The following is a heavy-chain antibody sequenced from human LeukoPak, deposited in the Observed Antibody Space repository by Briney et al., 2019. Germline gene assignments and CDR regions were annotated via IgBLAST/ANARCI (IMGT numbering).Heavy chain of an antibody. Sequence: GGSLRLSCAASGFTVSSNYMSWVRQAPGKGLEWVSVIYGGGTTYYADSVKGRFTISRDNSKNTLYLQMNSLRAEDTAVYYCATRDSGYDAWYFDLWGRGTLVTVSS. CDR1: GFTVSSNY. V-gene: IGHV3-53*01. CDR2: IYGGGTT. J-gene: IGHJ2*01. CDR3: ATRDSGYDAWYFDL. D-gene: IGHD5-12*01.